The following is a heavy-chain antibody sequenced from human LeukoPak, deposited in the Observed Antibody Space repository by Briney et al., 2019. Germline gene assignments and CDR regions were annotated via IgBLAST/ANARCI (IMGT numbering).Heavy chain of an antibody. D-gene: IGHD6-13*01. CDR1: AFTFTSYA. CDR3: AKDLSGSSWFFDY. CDR2: ISFDGSNK. J-gene: IGHJ4*02. Sequence: GGSLRLSCAASAFTFTSYAMHWVRQTPGKGLEWVAVISFDGSNKYYADSVKGRFTISRDNSKNTLYLQMNSLRAEDTAVYYCAKDLSGSSWFFDYWGQGTLVTVSS. V-gene: IGHV3-30-3*01.